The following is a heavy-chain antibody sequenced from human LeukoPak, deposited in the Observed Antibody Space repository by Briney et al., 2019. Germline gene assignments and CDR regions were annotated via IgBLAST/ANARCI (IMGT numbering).Heavy chain of an antibody. V-gene: IGHV4-4*07. D-gene: IGHD2-2*01. CDR2: IHTSGST. J-gene: IGHJ6*03. CDR1: GGSISSNY. Sequence: SETLSLTCSVSGGSISSNYWSWIRQPAGKGLEWIGRIHTSGSTNYNPSLKSRVTMSLDTSKNQFSLKLSSVTAADTAVYYCAREGFSIGSTSWDYYYYMDVWGKGTTVTISS. CDR3: AREGFSIGSTSWDYYYYMDV.